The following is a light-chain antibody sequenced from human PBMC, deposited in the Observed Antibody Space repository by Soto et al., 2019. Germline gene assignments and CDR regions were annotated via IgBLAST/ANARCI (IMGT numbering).Light chain of an antibody. Sequence: DIQMTQSPSSLSASVGDRVTITCRASQGIRNDLAWYQEKPGKAPKRMIYVASRLQSGVPSRFSGSGSGTEFTLTISSLQPEDSATYYCLQQNSYPLTFGGVTKVEIK. J-gene: IGKJ4*01. V-gene: IGKV1-17*01. CDR2: VAS. CDR3: LQQNSYPLT. CDR1: QGIRND.